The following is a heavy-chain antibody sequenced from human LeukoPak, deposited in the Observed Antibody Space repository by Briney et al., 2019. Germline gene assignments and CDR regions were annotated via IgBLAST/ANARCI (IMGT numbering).Heavy chain of an antibody. J-gene: IGHJ4*02. Sequence: SETLSLTCTVSDYSISSGYGYYWGWIRQPPGKGLEWIGNIYHSGITYYNHFNSSLKSRVTISVDTSKNQFSLKLSSVTAADAAVYYCARQPLVAPVSYYFDYWGQGTLVTVSS. CDR3: ARQPLVAPVSYYFDY. V-gene: IGHV4-39*01. CDR1: DYSISSGYGYY. D-gene: IGHD5-12*01. CDR2: IYHSGIT.